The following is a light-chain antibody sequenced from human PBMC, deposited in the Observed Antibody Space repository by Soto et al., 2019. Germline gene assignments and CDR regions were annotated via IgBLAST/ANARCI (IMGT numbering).Light chain of an antibody. J-gene: IGKJ1*01. Sequence: DIQMTQSPSALSASVWDRVTITCRASQNISSWLAWYQQKPGKAPKSLIYDASSLESGVPSRLSGSGSGTEFTLTISNLQPDDSATYYCQHYKAFSPWTFGQGTKVDIK. CDR2: DAS. V-gene: IGKV1-5*01. CDR3: QHYKAFSPWT. CDR1: QNISSW.